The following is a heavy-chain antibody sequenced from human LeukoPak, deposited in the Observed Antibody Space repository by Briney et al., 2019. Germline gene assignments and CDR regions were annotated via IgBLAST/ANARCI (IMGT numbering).Heavy chain of an antibody. D-gene: IGHD5-18*01. CDR2: IYHSGST. Sequence: SGTLSLTCAVSGGSISGSNWWSWVRQPPGKGLEWIGEIYHSGSTNYNPSLKSRVTISVDKSKNQFSLKLSSVTAADTAVYYCARTKVDTAMAGFDYWGQGTLVTVSS. J-gene: IGHJ4*02. CDR3: ARTKVDTAMAGFDY. V-gene: IGHV4-4*02. CDR1: GGSISGSNW.